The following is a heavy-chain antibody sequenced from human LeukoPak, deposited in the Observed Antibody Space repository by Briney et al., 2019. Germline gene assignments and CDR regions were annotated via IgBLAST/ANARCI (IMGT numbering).Heavy chain of an antibody. Sequence: SETLSLTCTVSGYSTSSGSYWGWIRQPPGKGLEWIGHIHYIGSTNHNPSLKSRVTISVDTSKNQFSLKLSSVTAADTAVYYCARLDGYFWDWGQGTLVTVSS. D-gene: IGHD5-24*01. CDR3: ARLDGYFWD. CDR2: IHYIGST. J-gene: IGHJ1*01. V-gene: IGHV4-38-2*02. CDR1: GYSTSSGSY.